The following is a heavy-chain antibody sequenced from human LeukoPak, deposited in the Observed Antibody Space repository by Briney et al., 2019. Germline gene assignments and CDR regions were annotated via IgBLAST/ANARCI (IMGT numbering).Heavy chain of an antibody. CDR3: ARGRYCSSTSCHYFDY. V-gene: IGHV3-7*01. D-gene: IGHD2-2*01. CDR1: GFTFSSYW. J-gene: IGHJ4*02. CDR2: IKQDGSEK. Sequence: GGSLRLSCAASGFTFSSYWMSWVRQAPGKGLEWVANIKQDGSEKYYVDSVKGRFTISRDNAKNSLYLQMNSLRAEDTAVYYCARGRYCSSTSCHYFDYWGQGTLVTVSS.